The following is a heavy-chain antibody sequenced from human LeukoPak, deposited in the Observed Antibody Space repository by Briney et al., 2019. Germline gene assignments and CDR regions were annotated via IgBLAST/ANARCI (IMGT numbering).Heavy chain of an antibody. V-gene: IGHV3-23*01. CDR3: AKERKEVVLLRFGELGS. Sequence: GGSLRLSCAASGFTFSTYAMSWVRQAPGKGLEWVSAISGSGDGTYYADSVKGRFTISRDNSRNTVFLQINSLRAEDTAVYYCAKERKEVVLLRFGELGSWGQGTLVTVSS. CDR1: GFTFSTYA. J-gene: IGHJ4*02. D-gene: IGHD3-10*01. CDR2: ISGSGDGT.